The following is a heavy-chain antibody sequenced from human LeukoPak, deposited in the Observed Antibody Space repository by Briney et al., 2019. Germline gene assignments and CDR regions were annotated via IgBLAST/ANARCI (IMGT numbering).Heavy chain of an antibody. J-gene: IGHJ4*02. Sequence: GGSLRLSCAASGFTFNPYWMSWVRQAPGKGLEWVANIKGDGSERYYVDSVKGRFTISRDNAKNSLYLQMDSLRAEDTAVYYCARGSRRWLQFLFFDYWGQGTLVTVSS. CDR3: ARGSRRWLQFLFFDY. D-gene: IGHD5-24*01. CDR1: GFTFNPYW. V-gene: IGHV3-7*01. CDR2: IKGDGSER.